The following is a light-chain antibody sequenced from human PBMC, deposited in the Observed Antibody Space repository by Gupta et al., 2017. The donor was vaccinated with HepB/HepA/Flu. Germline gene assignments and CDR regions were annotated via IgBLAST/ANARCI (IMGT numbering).Light chain of an antibody. J-gene: IGKJ2*01. CDR2: DTS. Sequence: EFVLPHSPATLSLSPGERPTLSCRASQSVSNYLAWFQQKPGQAPRLLIYDTSNRATDIPARFTASGSGTDFTLTISSLEPEDFAVYYCQQRSNWPHTFGQGTKLEIK. CDR3: QQRSNWPHT. CDR1: QSVSNY. V-gene: IGKV3-11*01.